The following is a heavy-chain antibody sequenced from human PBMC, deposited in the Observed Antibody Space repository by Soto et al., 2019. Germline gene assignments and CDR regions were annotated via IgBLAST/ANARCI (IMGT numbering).Heavy chain of an antibody. V-gene: IGHV3-53*01. Sequence: GGSLRRSCAAYGLSISGKKNVAWVRQAPGKGLEWVSALYDVDGSFYADSVKGRFTTSSDRSKTTVYLQMNDLRPGDTAVYYCATWREREHAYDIWGQGXTVTV. CDR3: ATWREREHAYDI. CDR1: GLSISGKK. D-gene: IGHD1-1*01. CDR2: LYDVDGS. J-gene: IGHJ3*02.